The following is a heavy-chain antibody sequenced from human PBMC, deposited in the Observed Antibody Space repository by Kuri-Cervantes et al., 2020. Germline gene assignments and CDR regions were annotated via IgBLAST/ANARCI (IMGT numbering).Heavy chain of an antibody. CDR1: GGSISSSS. CDR3: ARDGWRCGGDCYPTY. CDR2: ISSSSSTI. Sequence: ETLSLTCTVSGGSISSSSYYWGWIRQPPGKGLEWVSYISSSSSTIYYADSVKGRFTISRDNAKNSLYLQMNSLRAEDTAVYYCARDGWRCGGDCYPTYWGQGTLVTVSS. V-gene: IGHV3-48*01. J-gene: IGHJ4*02. D-gene: IGHD2-21*02.